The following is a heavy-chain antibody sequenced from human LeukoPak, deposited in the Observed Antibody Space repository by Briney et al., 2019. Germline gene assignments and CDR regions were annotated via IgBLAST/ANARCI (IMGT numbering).Heavy chain of an antibody. Sequence: SETLSLTCTVSGGSISSYYWSWIRQTPGKGLEWIGDIYYSGSTNYNPSLKSRVTISVDTSKNQFSLKLSSVTAADTAVYYCARARIAVAGFAFDIWGQGTMVTVSS. CDR3: ARARIAVAGFAFDI. J-gene: IGHJ3*02. CDR1: GGSISSYY. D-gene: IGHD6-19*01. V-gene: IGHV4-59*01. CDR2: IYYSGST.